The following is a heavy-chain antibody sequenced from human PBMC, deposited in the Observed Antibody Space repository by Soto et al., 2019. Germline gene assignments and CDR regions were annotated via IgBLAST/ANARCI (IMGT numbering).Heavy chain of an antibody. J-gene: IGHJ6*02. CDR3: ARPLVPTGTFYYYGMDV. D-gene: IGHD2-2*01. V-gene: IGHV3-21*01. Sequence: VSLRLSCAASGFTFSSYSMNWVRQAPGKGLEWVSSISSSSSYIYYADSVKGRFTISRDNAKNSLYLQVNSLRAEDTAVYYCARPLVPTGTFYYYGMDVWGQGTTVTVSS. CDR2: ISSSSSYI. CDR1: GFTFSSYS.